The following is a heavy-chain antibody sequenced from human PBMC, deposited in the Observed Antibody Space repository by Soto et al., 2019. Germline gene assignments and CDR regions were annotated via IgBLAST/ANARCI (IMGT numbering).Heavy chain of an antibody. CDR3: GKVLVGATGHTDSDS. J-gene: IGHJ4*02. Sequence: SETLSLTCTVSGGSIYRSGYYWGWIRQPPGRGLEWIGNIDYNGVTYSNPSLKSRVTISRDTSKNQFSLKLTSVTAADTALYYCGKVLVGATGHTDSDSWGPGTLITVSS. V-gene: IGHV4-39*01. D-gene: IGHD2-15*01. CDR2: IDYNGVT. CDR1: GGSIYRSGYY.